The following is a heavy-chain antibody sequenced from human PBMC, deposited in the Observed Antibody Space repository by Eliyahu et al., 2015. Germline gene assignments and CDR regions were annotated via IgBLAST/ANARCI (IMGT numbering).Heavy chain of an antibody. CDR2: INPXSGGT. Sequence: QVQLVQSGAEVKKPGASVKVSCKAXGYXFTGYYMHWVRQAPGQGLEWMGWINPXSGGTNYAQKFQGRVTMTRDTSISTAYMELSRLRSDDTAVYYCARCLSQYSSGPSAIWGQGTMVTVSS. V-gene: IGHV1-2*02. CDR3: ARCLSQYSSGPSAI. CDR1: GYXFTGYY. D-gene: IGHD6-19*01. J-gene: IGHJ3*02.